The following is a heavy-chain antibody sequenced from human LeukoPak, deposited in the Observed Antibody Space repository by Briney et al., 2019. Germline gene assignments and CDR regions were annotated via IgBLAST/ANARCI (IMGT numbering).Heavy chain of an antibody. V-gene: IGHV1-18*01. Sequence: ASVKVSCKASGYTFTSYGISWVRQAPGQGLEWMGWISAYNGNTNYAQKLQGRVTMTTDTSTSTAYMELRSLRSDDTAVYYCAASGFGFGELPSYFYYYMDVWGKGTTVTISS. D-gene: IGHD3-10*01. J-gene: IGHJ6*03. CDR3: AASGFGFGELPSYFYYYMDV. CDR2: ISAYNGNT. CDR1: GYTFTSYG.